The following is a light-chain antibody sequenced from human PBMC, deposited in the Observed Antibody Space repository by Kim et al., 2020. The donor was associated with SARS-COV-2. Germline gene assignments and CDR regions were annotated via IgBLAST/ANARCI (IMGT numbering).Light chain of an antibody. Sequence: SYELTQPPSVSVSPGQTASITCSGDKLGDKYACWYQQKPGQSPVLVMFQDNKRPSGIPERFSGSNSGNTATLTISGTQAMDEADYYCQAWDSSTAHVVFG. CDR2: QDN. CDR1: KLGDKY. V-gene: IGLV3-1*01. CDR3: QAWDSSTAHVV. J-gene: IGLJ2*01.